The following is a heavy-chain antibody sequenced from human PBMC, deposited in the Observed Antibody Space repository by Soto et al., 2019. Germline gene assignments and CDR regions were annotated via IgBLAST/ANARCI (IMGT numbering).Heavy chain of an antibody. V-gene: IGHV3-64D*06. CDR3: VKDRYIDY. J-gene: IGHJ4*02. Sequence: GGSLRLSCSVSGFTLITYAMHWVRQAPAKGLEYVSSISSNGDSTYYADSVKGGFIISRDNSKNTLYLQMSSLRAEDTAVYYCVKDRYIDYWGQGTLVTVSS. CDR1: GFTLITYA. CDR2: ISSNGDST.